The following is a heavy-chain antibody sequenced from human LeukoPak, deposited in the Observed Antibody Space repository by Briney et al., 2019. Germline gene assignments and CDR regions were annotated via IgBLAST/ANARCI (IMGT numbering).Heavy chain of an antibody. CDR1: GGAISSGSYY. J-gene: IGHJ4*02. D-gene: IGHD2-8*02. CDR2: IYSSGTT. Sequence: SQTLSLTCTVSGGAISSGSYYWSWIRQPAGKGLEWIGRIYSSGTTNYNPSLKSRVTISVDTSKNQFSLNLNSVTAADTAVYYCARDLSQYCYGTFDYWGQGTLVTVSS. CDR3: ARDLSQYCYGTFDY. V-gene: IGHV4-61*02.